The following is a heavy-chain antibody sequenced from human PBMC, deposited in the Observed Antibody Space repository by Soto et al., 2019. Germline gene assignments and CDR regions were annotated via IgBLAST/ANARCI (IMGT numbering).Heavy chain of an antibody. V-gene: IGHV1-69*08. CDR3: ASFGDCSGGSSYNRVAI. J-gene: IGHJ3*02. D-gene: IGHD2-15*01. CDR2: IVPTLGTA. CDR1: GGTFGSYT. Sequence: QVQLVQFGAEVKKPGSSVKVSCKASGGTFGSYTVSWVRQGPGQGLEWMGRIVPTLGTANYAQKLQGRVTITVDKSTGTAYMELSSLRSENTGMYFCASFGDCSGGSSYNRVAIWGQGTRVTVSS.